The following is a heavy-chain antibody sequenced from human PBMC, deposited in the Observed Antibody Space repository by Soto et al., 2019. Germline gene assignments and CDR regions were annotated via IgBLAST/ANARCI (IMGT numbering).Heavy chain of an antibody. V-gene: IGHV5-51*01. CDR2: IYPGDSDT. CDR3: ARNRLRQYYYGMDV. Sequence: GESLKISCQGSGYSFANYWIAWVRQMPGKGLEWVGVIYPGDSDTRYSPSFRGQVTISADKSISHVYLQWSSLKASDTAMYYCARNRLRQYYYGMDVWGLGTPVTVSS. CDR1: GYSFANYW. J-gene: IGHJ6*02. D-gene: IGHD3-10*01.